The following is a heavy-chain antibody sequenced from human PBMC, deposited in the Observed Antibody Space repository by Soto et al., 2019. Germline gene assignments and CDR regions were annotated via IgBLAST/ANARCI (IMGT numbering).Heavy chain of an antibody. V-gene: IGHV4-4*02. J-gene: IGHJ6*02. CDR2: IYHSGST. Sequence: SETLSLTCAVSGGSISSSNWWSWVRQPPGKGLEWIGEIYHSGSTNYNPSLKSRVTISVDKSKNQFSLKLSSVTAADTAVYYCARESWSIAARRPPSYYYGMDVWGQGTTVTVSS. CDR3: ARESWSIAARRPPSYYYGMDV. D-gene: IGHD6-6*01. CDR1: GGSISSSNW.